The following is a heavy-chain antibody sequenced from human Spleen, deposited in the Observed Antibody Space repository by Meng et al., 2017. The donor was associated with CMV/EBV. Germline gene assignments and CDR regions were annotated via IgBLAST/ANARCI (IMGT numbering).Heavy chain of an antibody. CDR2: IGTAGDT. CDR1: GFTFSSYD. D-gene: IGHD6-19*01. J-gene: IGHJ4*02. CDR3: ARDALSSGGDY. Sequence: GESLKISCAASGFTFSSYDMHWVRQATGKGLEWVSAIGTAGDTYYPGSVKGRFTISRDNAKNSVSLLLNSLRVEDTAFYYCARDALSSGGDYWGQGALVTVSS. V-gene: IGHV3-13*01.